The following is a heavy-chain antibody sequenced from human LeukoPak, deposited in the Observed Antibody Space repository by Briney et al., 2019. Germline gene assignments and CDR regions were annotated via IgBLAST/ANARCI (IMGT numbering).Heavy chain of an antibody. J-gene: IGHJ6*02. D-gene: IGHD6-19*01. V-gene: IGHV4-34*01. CDR3: ARGRGHSSGWGHYYYSIDV. CDR1: GGSFSGYY. CDR2: ITDRGST. Sequence: TSETLSLTCAVYGGSFSGYYWTWIRQLPGEGLEWIGEITDRGSTNYNPSLRRRVTLSVDTSKSQFSLKVRSVTAADTSVFYCARGRGHSSGWGHYYYSIDVWGQGTTVIVFS.